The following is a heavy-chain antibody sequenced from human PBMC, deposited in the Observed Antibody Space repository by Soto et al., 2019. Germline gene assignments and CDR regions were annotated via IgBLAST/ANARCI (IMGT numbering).Heavy chain of an antibody. J-gene: IGHJ4*01. CDR3: AALWFGELAFNY. Sequence: SETLSLTCSVSGYSISSGYYWGWVRQAPGKGLEWLGSVYHNGIMFHNPSFQSRVTISVDTSKNQFSLNLRSVTAADTAVYYCAALWFGELAFNYWGHGILVTVSS. CDR1: GYSISSGYY. CDR2: VYHNGIM. D-gene: IGHD3-10*01. V-gene: IGHV4-38-2*02.